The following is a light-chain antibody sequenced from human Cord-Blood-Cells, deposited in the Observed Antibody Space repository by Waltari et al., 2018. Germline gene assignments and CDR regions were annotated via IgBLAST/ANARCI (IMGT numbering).Light chain of an antibody. CDR3: QLRYSTRT. J-gene: IGKJ1*01. Sequence: DIQMTQSPSSLSASVVYRVTMTCRESQSISSYVNWYQPKPGKAPTLLIYAASRLQSGVPSRFSGSGSGTEFTLTTRSLQPKEFATNDCQLRYSTRTFGQGTKVEIK. CDR1: QSISSY. CDR2: AAS. V-gene: IGKV1-39*01.